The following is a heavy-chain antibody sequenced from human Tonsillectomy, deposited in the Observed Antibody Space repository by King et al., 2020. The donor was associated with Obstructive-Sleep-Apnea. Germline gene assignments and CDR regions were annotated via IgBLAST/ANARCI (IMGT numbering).Heavy chain of an antibody. CDR3: ARGYCSTTPCFPLGADH. D-gene: IGHD2-2*01. V-gene: IGHV5-51*01. CDR2: IYPGDSDT. J-gene: IGHJ4*02. CDR1: GYSFTSYW. Sequence: QLVQSGAEAKKPGESLKISCKGSGYSFTSYWIGWVRQMPGKGLEWMGIIYPGDSDTRYSPSFQGQVTIQADKSITTAYLQWSSLKASDTAMYYCARGYCSTTPCFPLGADHWGQGTLVTVSS.